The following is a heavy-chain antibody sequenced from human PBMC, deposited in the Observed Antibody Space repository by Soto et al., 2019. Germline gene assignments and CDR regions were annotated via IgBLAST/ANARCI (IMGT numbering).Heavy chain of an antibody. CDR1: GFTFSYYG. Sequence: QVQLVESGGGVVQPGGSLRLSCAASGFTFSYYGFHWVRQAPGKGLEWVAVMHTGGNEKYYVDSVKGRFTVSRDDSRKMVYLEMSGLRAEDTAEYFCARDADTTGHYSYFDLWGRGALVAVS. CDR2: MHTGGNEK. J-gene: IGHJ4*02. CDR3: ARDADTTGHYSYFDL. D-gene: IGHD3-9*01. V-gene: IGHV3-33*08.